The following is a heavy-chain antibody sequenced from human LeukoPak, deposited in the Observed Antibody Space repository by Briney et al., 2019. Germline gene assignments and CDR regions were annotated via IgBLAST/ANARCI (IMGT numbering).Heavy chain of an antibody. CDR2: IIPIFGTA. D-gene: IGHD2-2*02. V-gene: IGHV1-69*13. J-gene: IGHJ5*02. CDR1: GGTFSSYA. Sequence: SVKVSCKASGGTFSSYAISWVRQAPGQGLELMGGIIPIFGTANYAKKFQSRVTITADESTSTAYMELSSLRSEDTAVYYCAVTEPVPAAISRRFDPWGQGTLVTVSS. CDR3: AVTEPVPAAISRRFDP.